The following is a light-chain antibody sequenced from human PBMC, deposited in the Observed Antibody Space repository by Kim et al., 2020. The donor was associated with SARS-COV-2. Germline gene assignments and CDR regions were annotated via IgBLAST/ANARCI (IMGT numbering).Light chain of an antibody. CDR3: QSFDSTLIGSV. CDR2: GNN. V-gene: IGLV1-40*01. CDR1: RSNFGTGYD. Sequence: QSVLTQPPSVSGAPGQRVTISCTGGRSNFGTGYDVHWYQQLPGTAPKLLIHGNNNRPSGVPDRFSGSKSGTSASLAITGLQAEDEADYYCQSFDSTLIGSVFGGGTQLTVL. J-gene: IGLJ2*01.